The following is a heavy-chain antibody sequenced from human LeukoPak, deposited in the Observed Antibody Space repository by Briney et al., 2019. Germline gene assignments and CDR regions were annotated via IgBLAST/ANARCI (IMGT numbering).Heavy chain of an antibody. Sequence: GGSLRLSCAASGFTFDDYAMQWVRQAPGKGLEWVSNISWNSDSVGYADSVKGRFTISRDNARNSLYLQMNSLRAEDTALYYCARSVELVRGHFDYWGQGALVTVSS. CDR1: GFTFDDYA. J-gene: IGHJ4*02. CDR3: ARSVELVRGHFDY. CDR2: ISWNSDSV. D-gene: IGHD3-10*01. V-gene: IGHV3-9*01.